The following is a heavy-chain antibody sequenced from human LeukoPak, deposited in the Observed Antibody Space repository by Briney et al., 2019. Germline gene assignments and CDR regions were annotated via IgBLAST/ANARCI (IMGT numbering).Heavy chain of an antibody. CDR3: ARNASIAAAGNGGRYFDY. D-gene: IGHD6-13*01. CDR2: IYYSGST. J-gene: IGHJ4*02. Sequence: SETLSLTCTVSGGSISSSGHYWGWIRQPPGKGLEWIGSIYYSGSTSYNPSLKSRVTISVDTSKNEFSLSLSSVAAADTAVYYCARNASIAAAGNGGRYFDYWGQGTLVTVSS. V-gene: IGHV4-39*01. CDR1: GGSISSSGHY.